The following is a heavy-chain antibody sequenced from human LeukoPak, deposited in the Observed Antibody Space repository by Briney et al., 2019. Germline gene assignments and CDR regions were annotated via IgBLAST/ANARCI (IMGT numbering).Heavy chain of an antibody. D-gene: IGHD1-1*01. J-gene: IGHJ4*02. CDR3: ARDRSKIRPYDY. V-gene: IGHV3-30*03. CDR1: GFTFSSYG. Sequence: PGRSLGLSCAASGFTFSSYGMHWVRQAPGKGLEWVAVISYDGSNKYYADSVKGRFTISRDNSKNTLYLQMNSLRAEDTAVCYCARDRSKIRPYDYWGQGTLVTVSS. CDR2: ISYDGSNK.